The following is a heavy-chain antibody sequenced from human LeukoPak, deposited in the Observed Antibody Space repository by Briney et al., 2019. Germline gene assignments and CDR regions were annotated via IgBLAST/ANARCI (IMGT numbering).Heavy chain of an antibody. CDR2: IYSGGST. Sequence: PGGSLRLSCAASGFTFSSYGMSWVRQAPGKGLEWVSVIYSGGSTYYADSVKGRFTISRDNSKNTLYLQMNSLRAEDTAVYYCARGSSSGWGYYYYMDVWGKGTTVTISS. V-gene: IGHV3-66*01. J-gene: IGHJ6*03. CDR3: ARGSSSGWGYYYYMDV. D-gene: IGHD6-19*01. CDR1: GFTFSSYG.